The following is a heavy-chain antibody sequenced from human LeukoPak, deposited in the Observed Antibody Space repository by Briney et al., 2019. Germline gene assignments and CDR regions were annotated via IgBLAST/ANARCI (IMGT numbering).Heavy chain of an antibody. Sequence: GGSLRLSCAASGFTFSSYAMSWVRQAPGKGLEWVSAISDSGGGTYYADSVKGRFTISRDNSKSTLYLQMNSLRAEDTAVYYCARASRGNWFDPWGQGTLVTVSS. V-gene: IGHV3-23*01. CDR3: ARASRGNWFDP. J-gene: IGHJ5*02. CDR2: ISDSGGGT. D-gene: IGHD3-10*01. CDR1: GFTFSSYA.